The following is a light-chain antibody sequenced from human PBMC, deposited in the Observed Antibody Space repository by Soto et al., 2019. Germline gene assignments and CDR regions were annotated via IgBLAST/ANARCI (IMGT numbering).Light chain of an antibody. J-gene: IGLJ2*01. CDR2: DVN. Sequence: QSALTQPRSVSGSPGQSVTISCTGTSSDVGGYDFVSWYQQHPGKVPKLMIYDVNKRPSGVPDRFSGSKSGSTASLTISGLQAEDEADYYCCSYTGSYTVLFGGGTKVTVL. CDR1: SSDVGGYDF. CDR3: CSYTGSYTVL. V-gene: IGLV2-11*01.